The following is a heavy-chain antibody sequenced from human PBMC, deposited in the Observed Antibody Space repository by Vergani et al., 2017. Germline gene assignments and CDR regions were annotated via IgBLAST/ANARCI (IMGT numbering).Heavy chain of an antibody. CDR2: ISSSSSYI. Sequence: EVQLVESGGGLVKPGGSLRLSCAASGFTFSSYSMNWVRQAPGKGLEWVSSISSSSSYIYYADSVKGRFTISRDNAKNSLYLQMNSLRAEDTAVYYCARYSNNYYDSSGYYYVDYWGQGTLVTVSS. D-gene: IGHD3-22*01. CDR1: GFTFSSYS. CDR3: ARYSNNYYDSSGYYYVDY. J-gene: IGHJ4*02. V-gene: IGHV3-21*01.